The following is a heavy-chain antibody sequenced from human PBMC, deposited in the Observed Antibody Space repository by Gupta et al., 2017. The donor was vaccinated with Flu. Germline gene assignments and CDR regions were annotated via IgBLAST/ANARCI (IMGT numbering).Heavy chain of an antibody. J-gene: IGHJ6*03. CDR3: ARELCGPGYFYIDV. V-gene: IGHV3-13*01. CDR2: IGTMGAT. Sequence: GLEWVSAIGTMGATYYSASVKGRFTITRDNANNSVSLQMTNLRAGDTAVYYCARELCGPGYFYIDVWGKGTTVTVAS. D-gene: IGHD2-21*01.